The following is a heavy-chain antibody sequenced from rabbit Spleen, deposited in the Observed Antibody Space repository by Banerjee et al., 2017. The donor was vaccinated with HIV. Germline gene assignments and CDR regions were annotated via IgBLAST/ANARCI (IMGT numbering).Heavy chain of an antibody. V-gene: IGHV1S40*01. CDR3: ARDSGTSFSSYGMDL. CDR2: IYSGNSGYT. CDR1: GFSFGSNDY. Sequence: QSLEESGGGLVKPGGSLTLTCTASGFSFGSNDYMCWVRQAPGRGLEWIACIYSGNSGYTYYATWAKGRFTISKTSSTTVTLQMTSLTAADTATYFCARDSGTSFSSYGMDLWGPGTLVTVS. J-gene: IGHJ6*01. D-gene: IGHD8-1*01.